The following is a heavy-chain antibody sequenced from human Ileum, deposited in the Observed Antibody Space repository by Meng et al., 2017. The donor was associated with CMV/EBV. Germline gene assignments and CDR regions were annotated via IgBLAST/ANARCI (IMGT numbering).Heavy chain of an antibody. V-gene: IGHV4-4*07. J-gene: IGHJ5*02. Sequence: QGQLRESGPGVGKPSETLSLTCSVSGASIRSYCWSWIRQPAGKGLEWIGRFTARGNTNYNPSLKSRVTMSLDTSLNQFSLRLNSVTAADTAVYYCARDVIRDDTGSWFDPWGQGTLVTVSS. D-gene: IGHD3-9*01. CDR1: GASIRSYC. CDR2: FTARGNT. CDR3: ARDVIRDDTGSWFDP.